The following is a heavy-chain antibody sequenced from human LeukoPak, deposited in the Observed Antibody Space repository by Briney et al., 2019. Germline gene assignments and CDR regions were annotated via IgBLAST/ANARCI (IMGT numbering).Heavy chain of an antibody. Sequence: PGGSLRLSCAASGFTFSSYGMHWVRQAPGKGLEWVAVIWYDGGNRYYADSVKGRFTISRDNSKNTLYLQMNSLRAEDTAVYYCARLGRRAAVAGPFDYWGQGTLVTVSS. CDR1: GFTFSSYG. V-gene: IGHV3-33*01. CDR2: IWYDGGNR. J-gene: IGHJ4*02. D-gene: IGHD6-19*01. CDR3: ARLGRRAAVAGPFDY.